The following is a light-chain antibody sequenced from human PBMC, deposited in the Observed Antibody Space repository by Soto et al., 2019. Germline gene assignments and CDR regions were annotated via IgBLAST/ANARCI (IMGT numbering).Light chain of an antibody. Sequence: QSVLTQPPSVSGAPGQRVAISCTGSGSNIGAGYDVHWYQQLPGTAPKLLIYGNSNRPSGVPDRFSGSKSGTSASLAITGLQPEDEADYYCQSYDSSLSVVFGGGTKLTVL. J-gene: IGLJ2*01. CDR1: GSNIGAGYD. CDR2: GNS. CDR3: QSYDSSLSVV. V-gene: IGLV1-40*01.